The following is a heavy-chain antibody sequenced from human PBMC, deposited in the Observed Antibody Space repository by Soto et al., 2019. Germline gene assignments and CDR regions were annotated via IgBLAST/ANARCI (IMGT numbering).Heavy chain of an antibody. CDR2: IRAYNGNT. CDR3: ARSYYGSGSYFEGYFDD. Sequence: RASVKVSCKASGYTFTSYGISWVRQAPGQGLEWMGWIRAYNGNTNYAQKLQGRVTITTDTSTSTAYMELSSLRSEDTAVYYCARSYYGSGSYFEGYFDDWGQGTLVTVSS. V-gene: IGHV1-18*01. CDR1: GYTFTSYG. D-gene: IGHD3-10*01. J-gene: IGHJ4*02.